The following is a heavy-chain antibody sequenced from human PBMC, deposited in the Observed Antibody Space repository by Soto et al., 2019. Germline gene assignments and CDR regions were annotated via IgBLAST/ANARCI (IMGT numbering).Heavy chain of an antibody. CDR1: GFTFSDYY. CDR3: ARDLGYYESSGYFDF. J-gene: IGHJ4*02. V-gene: IGHV3-11*01. Sequence: GGSLRLSCAASGFTFSDYYMSWIRQAPGKGLEWVSYISSSGSIIYYADSVKGRLTISRDNAKNSLYLQMNSLRAEDAAVYYCARDLGYYESSGYFDFWGQGTLVTVSS. D-gene: IGHD3-22*01. CDR2: ISSSGSII.